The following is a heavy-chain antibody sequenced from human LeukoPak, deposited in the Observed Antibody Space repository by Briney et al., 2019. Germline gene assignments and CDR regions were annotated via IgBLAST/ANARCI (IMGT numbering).Heavy chain of an antibody. CDR2: IKDDGSEK. CDR3: ARTIRGY. D-gene: IGHD6-13*01. V-gene: IGHV3-7*01. Sequence: GGSLRLSCAASGFTFSNYWMSWVRQAPGEGPEWVANIKDDGSEKYYVDSVKGRFTISRDNAKNSLYLQMNSLRAEDTAMYYCARTIRGYWGQGTLVTVSS. CDR1: GFTFSNYW. J-gene: IGHJ4*02.